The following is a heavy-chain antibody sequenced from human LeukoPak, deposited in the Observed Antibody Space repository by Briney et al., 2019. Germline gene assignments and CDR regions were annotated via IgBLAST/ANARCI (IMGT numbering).Heavy chain of an antibody. CDR3: ARVIGGYYHPFDY. Sequence: GGSLRLSCAASGFTFSDYYMSWIRQAPGKGLEWVAVISNDGSNKYYADSVEGRFTISRDNSKNTLHLQMNSLRSEDTAVYYCARVIGGYYHPFDYWGQGTLVTVSS. J-gene: IGHJ4*02. CDR1: GFTFSDYY. CDR2: ISNDGSNK. D-gene: IGHD3-22*01. V-gene: IGHV3-30*03.